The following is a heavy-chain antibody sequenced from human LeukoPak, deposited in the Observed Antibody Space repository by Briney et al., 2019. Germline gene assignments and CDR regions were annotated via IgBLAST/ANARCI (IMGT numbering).Heavy chain of an antibody. CDR2: FDPYDGET. J-gene: IGHJ6*02. D-gene: IGHD2-15*01. V-gene: IGHV1-24*01. CDR1: GYTLTQLS. Sequence: ASVKVSFKGSGYTLTQLSMHWVRQPPGQGKERMGGFDPYDGETIYAQNFQGRLTITEDTTSNTTYFEPRSLRSADTTALYCAKDLICSGCYYGMDVWGQGTTVTVSS. CDR3: AKDLICSGCYYGMDV.